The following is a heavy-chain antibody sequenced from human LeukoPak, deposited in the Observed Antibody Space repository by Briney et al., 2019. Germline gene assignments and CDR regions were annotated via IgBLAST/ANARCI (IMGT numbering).Heavy chain of an antibody. Sequence: ASEKVSCKASGYTFTSYGISWVRQAPGQGLEGMGWISAYNGNTNYAQKLQGRVTMTTDTSTSTAYMALRSPKSDDTAVYYCARALDIVVVPAAIDYWGQGTLVTVSS. CDR2: ISAYNGNT. V-gene: IGHV1-18*01. CDR3: ARALDIVVVPAAIDY. D-gene: IGHD2-2*03. CDR1: GYTFTSYG. J-gene: IGHJ4*02.